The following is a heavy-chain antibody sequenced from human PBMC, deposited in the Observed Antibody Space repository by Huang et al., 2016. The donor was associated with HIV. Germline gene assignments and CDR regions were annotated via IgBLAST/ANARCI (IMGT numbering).Heavy chain of an antibody. CDR2: ISYDESNK. D-gene: IGHD6-19*01. CDR3: ARRAVAGIYYYYYMDV. Sequence: QVQLAESGGGVVQPGRSLRLSCAASGFTFSNYAMHWVRQAPVKVLAWVAVISYDESNKDYTASVKGRLTISRDNSKNALYLQMSSRRAEETAVYYCARRAVAGIYYYYYMDVWGKGTTVTVSS. CDR1: GFTFSNYA. V-gene: IGHV3-30-3*01. J-gene: IGHJ6*03.